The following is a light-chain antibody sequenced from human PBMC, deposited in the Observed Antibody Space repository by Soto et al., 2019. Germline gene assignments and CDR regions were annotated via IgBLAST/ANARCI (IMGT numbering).Light chain of an antibody. J-gene: IGLJ1*01. CDR3: AAWDDRLSAYV. V-gene: IGLV1-47*02. Sequence: QSVLTQPPSASGTPGQRVTISCSGSSSNIGTNYVYCYQQLPGTAPKLLIYSNNQRPSGVPDRFSGSKSGTSASLAISGLRSEDVADYYCAAWDDRLSAYVFGTGPKVAVL. CDR2: SNN. CDR1: SSNIGTNY.